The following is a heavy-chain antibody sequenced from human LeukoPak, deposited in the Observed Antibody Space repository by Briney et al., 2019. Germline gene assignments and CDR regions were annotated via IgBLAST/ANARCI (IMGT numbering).Heavy chain of an antibody. CDR3: ARDAGWGRLDS. D-gene: IGHD3-16*01. CDR1: GFTISDSW. J-gene: IGHJ4*02. V-gene: IGHV3-74*01. Sequence: GGSLRLSCAASGFTISDSWIHWVRQAPGKGLMWVSRLANDETNKIYADSVKGRFTISRDNAKNTLYLQMNSLRVEDTGIYYCARDAGWGRLDSWGQGALVTVSS. CDR2: LANDETNK.